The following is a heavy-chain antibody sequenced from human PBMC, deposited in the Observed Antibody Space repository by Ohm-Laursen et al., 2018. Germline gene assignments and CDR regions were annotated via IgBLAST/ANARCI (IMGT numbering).Heavy chain of an antibody. V-gene: IGHV3-48*03. Sequence: SLRLSCSASGFAFNGYEMNWVRQAPGKGLEWISYISNSGSTSYYADSVKGRFTISRDNAENLLYLQMDRLRDDDTAVYYCARDRDWAIDYWGQGTLVTVSS. D-gene: IGHD3/OR15-3a*01. J-gene: IGHJ4*02. CDR1: GFAFNGYE. CDR3: ARDRDWAIDY. CDR2: ISNSGSTS.